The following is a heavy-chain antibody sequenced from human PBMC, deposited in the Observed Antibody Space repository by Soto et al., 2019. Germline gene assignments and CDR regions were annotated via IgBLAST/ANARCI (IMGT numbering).Heavy chain of an antibody. J-gene: IGHJ5*02. Sequence: HPGGSLRLSCAASGFTFSSYAMSWVRQAPGKGLEWVSAISGSGGSTYYADSVKGRFTISRDNSKNTLYLQMTSLRVEDTAVYYCARGLGSSWFFLWGQGVLVTVSS. CDR2: ISGSGGST. CDR1: GFTFSSYA. D-gene: IGHD6-13*01. CDR3: ARGLGSSWFFL. V-gene: IGHV3-23*01.